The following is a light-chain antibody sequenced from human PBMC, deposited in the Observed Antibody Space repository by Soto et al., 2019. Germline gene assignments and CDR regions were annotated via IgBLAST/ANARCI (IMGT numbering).Light chain of an antibody. V-gene: IGKV3-20*01. Sequence: EMVWTQSPCTLSLSPGDRATLACTASQSVSSSYSAWYQQKPGQAPRLLIYRASSMATGIPDRFSGRGFGTDFILSISRLEPEDFAVHYLQQGVTSGKGTKLQI. J-gene: IGKJ2*01. CDR1: QSVSSSY. CDR2: RAS. CDR3: QQGVT.